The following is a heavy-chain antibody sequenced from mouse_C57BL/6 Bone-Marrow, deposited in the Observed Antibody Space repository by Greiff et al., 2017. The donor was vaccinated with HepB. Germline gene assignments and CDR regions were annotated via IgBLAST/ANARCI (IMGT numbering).Heavy chain of an antibody. CDR2: ISYDGSN. V-gene: IGHV3-6*01. Sequence: EVKLEESGPGLVKPSQSLSLTCSVTGYSITSGYYWNWIRQFPGNKLEWMGYISYDGSNNYNPSLKNRISITRDTSKNQFFLKLNSVTTEDTATYYCARVGYDVGFAYWGQGTLVTVSA. D-gene: IGHD2-2*01. CDR3: ARVGYDVGFAY. CDR1: GYSITSGYY. J-gene: IGHJ3*01.